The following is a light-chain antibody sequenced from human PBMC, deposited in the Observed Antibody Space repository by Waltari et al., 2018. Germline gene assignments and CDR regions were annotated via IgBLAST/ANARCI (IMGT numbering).Light chain of an antibody. CDR3: QMYVNLPAT. CDR1: QSVGSAV. V-gene: IGKV3D-20*02. Sequence: SCRASQSVGSAVAWYQQKPCQAPRHLIYEASSMPTSTPFRFSGSGSGTDFNLTSSRREPEDFAVDYCQMYVNLPATFGQGTNVEIK. J-gene: IGKJ1*01. CDR2: EAS.